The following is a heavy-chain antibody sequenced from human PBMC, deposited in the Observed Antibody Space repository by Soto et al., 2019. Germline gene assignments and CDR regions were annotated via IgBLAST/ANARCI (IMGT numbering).Heavy chain of an antibody. CDR3: ARDRGYYGMDV. CDR2: IWYDGSNK. Sequence: PGGSLRLSCAASGFTFSSYGMRWVRQAPGKGLEWVAVIWYDGSNKYYADSVKGRFTISRDNSKNTLYLQMNSLRAEDTALYYCARDRGYYGMDVWGQGTTVTVSS. V-gene: IGHV3-33*08. J-gene: IGHJ6*02. CDR1: GFTFSSYG.